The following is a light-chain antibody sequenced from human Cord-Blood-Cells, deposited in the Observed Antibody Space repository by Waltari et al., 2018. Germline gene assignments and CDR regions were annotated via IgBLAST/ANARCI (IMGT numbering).Light chain of an antibody. V-gene: IGKV3-20*01. CDR3: QQYGSSPYT. CDR2: GAS. CDR1: QSVSSSY. Sequence: ESVLTKSPGTLSLSPGERATLSCRASQSVSSSYLAWYQQKPGKAPRLLIYGASSRATGIPDRFSGSGSGTDFTLTISRLEPEDFAVYYCQQYGSSPYTFGQGTKLEIK. J-gene: IGKJ2*01.